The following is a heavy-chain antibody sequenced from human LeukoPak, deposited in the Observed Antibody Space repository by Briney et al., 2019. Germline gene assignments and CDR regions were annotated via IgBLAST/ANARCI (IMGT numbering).Heavy chain of an antibody. CDR3: VNKVGPSGYMEV. J-gene: IGHJ6*03. CDR2: IEYDESDK. Sequence: GGSLRLSCAASGLIFRNYGMHWVRQAPGRGLEWVTFIEYDESDKQYADSVKGRFTISRDNSKNTLFLQMNSLTVDDTAVYHCVNKVGPSGYMEVWGKGTTVTVFS. CDR1: GLIFRNYG. D-gene: IGHD1-26*01. V-gene: IGHV3-30*02.